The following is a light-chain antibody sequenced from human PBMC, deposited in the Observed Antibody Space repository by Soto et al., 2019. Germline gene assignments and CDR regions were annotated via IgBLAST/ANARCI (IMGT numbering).Light chain of an antibody. CDR1: QSVYSDY. CDR3: QQYGTPPAT. J-gene: IGKJ4*01. Sequence: EIVLTQSPGTLSLSPGERATLSCRASQSVYSDYLAWYQQKPGQAPRLLMYAASSKPTGIPGRFSGSGSGTDFTLTISRLEPEDFAVYYCQQYGTPPATFGGGTKVEIK. V-gene: IGKV3-20*01. CDR2: AAS.